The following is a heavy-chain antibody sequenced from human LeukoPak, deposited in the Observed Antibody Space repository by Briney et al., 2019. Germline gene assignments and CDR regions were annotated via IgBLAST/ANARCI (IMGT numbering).Heavy chain of an antibody. CDR2: IYTSVSA. Sequence: SETLSLTCTVSGGSISSYYWSWIRQPPGKGLEWIGYIYTSVSANYNPSLKSRVTISVDTSKNQFSLKLSSVTAADTAVYYCARLGAMYYYYYMDVWGKGTTVTVSS. CDR1: GGSISSYY. D-gene: IGHD3-16*01. CDR3: ARLGAMYYYYYMDV. V-gene: IGHV4-4*09. J-gene: IGHJ6*03.